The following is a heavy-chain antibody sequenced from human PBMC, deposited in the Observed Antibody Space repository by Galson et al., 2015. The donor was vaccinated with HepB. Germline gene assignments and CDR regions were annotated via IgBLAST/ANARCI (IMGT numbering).Heavy chain of an antibody. D-gene: IGHD2-15*01. J-gene: IGHJ4*02. CDR2: ITNTGSHT. CDR3: AKDAIRAGLHMWYFDY. CDR1: GFAFDNYA. Sequence: SLRLSCAASGFAFDNYAMTWVRQAPGKGLEWVSSITNTGSHTYYADSVRGRFTLSRDNSKNTVSLQMNSLTADDTAVYYCAKDAIRAGLHMWYFDYWGQGTLVSVSS. V-gene: IGHV3-23*01.